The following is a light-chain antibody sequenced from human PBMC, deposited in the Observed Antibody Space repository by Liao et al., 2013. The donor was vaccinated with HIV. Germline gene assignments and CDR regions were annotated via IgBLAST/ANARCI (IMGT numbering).Light chain of an antibody. CDR3: QSADSSGTVV. CDR2: KDS. Sequence: SYELTQPPSVSVSPGQTASITCSGDALPEQYAYWYQQKPGQAPVLVIYKDSERPSGIPERFSGSSSGTTVTLTISGVQAEDEADYYCQSADSSGTVVFGGGTKLTVL. CDR1: ALPEQY. V-gene: IGLV3-25*03. J-gene: IGLJ2*01.